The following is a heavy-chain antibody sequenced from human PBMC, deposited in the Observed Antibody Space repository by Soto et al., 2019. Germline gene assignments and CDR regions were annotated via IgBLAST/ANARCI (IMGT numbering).Heavy chain of an antibody. V-gene: IGHV4-59*01. Sequence: SETLSLTCTVSGCSISSYYWSWIRQPPGKGLEWIGYIYYSGSTNYNPSLKSRVTISVDTSKNQFSLKLSSVTAADTAVYYCACGGLDLPYFYYRAQGTLVPVSS. J-gene: IGHJ4*02. CDR2: IYYSGST. CDR1: GCSISSYY. CDR3: ACGGLDLPYFYY. D-gene: IGHD1-7*01.